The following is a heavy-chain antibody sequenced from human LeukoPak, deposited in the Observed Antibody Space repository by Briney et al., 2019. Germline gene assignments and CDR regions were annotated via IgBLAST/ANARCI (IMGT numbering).Heavy chain of an antibody. CDR2: SWYDGSNK. Sequence: QPGRSLRLSCAASGFTFSSYGMHWVRQAPGKGLEWVAVSWYDGSNKYYADSVKGRFTISRDNSKHTLYLQMNSLRAEDTAVYYCARAEGYYDSSGNDAFDIWGQGTMVTVSS. CDR3: ARAEGYYDSSGNDAFDI. J-gene: IGHJ3*02. V-gene: IGHV3-33*01. CDR1: GFTFSSYG. D-gene: IGHD3-22*01.